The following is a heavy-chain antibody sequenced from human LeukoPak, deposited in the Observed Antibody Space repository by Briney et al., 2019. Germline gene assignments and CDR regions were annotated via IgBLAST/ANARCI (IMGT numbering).Heavy chain of an antibody. V-gene: IGHV3-7*04. CDR3: ARDNAN. Sequence: GGSLRLSCAASGFTFSGYWMSWVRQAPGKGLEWVANIKQDGTEKYYVDSVKDRFTIFRDNAKNSLYLQMNSLRAEDTALYYCARDNANWGQGTLVTVSS. CDR1: GFTFSGYW. J-gene: IGHJ4*02. CDR2: IKQDGTEK.